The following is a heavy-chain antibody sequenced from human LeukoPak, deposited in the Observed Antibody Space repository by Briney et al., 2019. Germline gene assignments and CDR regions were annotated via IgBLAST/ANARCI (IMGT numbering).Heavy chain of an antibody. D-gene: IGHD3-22*01. CDR3: ARYSYDSSGYYSLDY. J-gene: IGHJ4*02. V-gene: IGHV4-59*01. Sequence: SETLSLTCTVPGGSISSYYWSWIRQPPGKGLEWIGYIYYSGSTNYNPSLKSRVTISVDTSKNQFSLKLSSVTAADTAVYYCARYSYDSSGYYSLDYWGQGTLVTVSS. CDR2: IYYSGST. CDR1: GGSISSYY.